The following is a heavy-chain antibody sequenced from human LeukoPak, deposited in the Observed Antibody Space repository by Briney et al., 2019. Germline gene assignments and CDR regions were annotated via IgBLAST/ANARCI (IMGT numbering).Heavy chain of an antibody. CDR3: ARRVTMVRGVIWFDP. Sequence: SETLSLTCTVSGGSISGYYWSWIRQPPGKGLEWIGYIYYSGSTNYNPSLKSRVTISVDTSKNQFSLKLSSVTAADTAVYYCARRVTMVRGVIWFDPWGQGTLVTVSS. CDR2: IYYSGST. J-gene: IGHJ5*02. D-gene: IGHD3-10*01. CDR1: GGSISGYY. V-gene: IGHV4-59*01.